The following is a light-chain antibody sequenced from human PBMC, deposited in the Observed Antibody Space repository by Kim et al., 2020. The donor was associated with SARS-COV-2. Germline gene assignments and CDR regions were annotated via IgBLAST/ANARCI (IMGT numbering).Light chain of an antibody. Sequence: SYELTQPPSVSVSPGQTASITCSGDKLGDKYAYWYQQKPGQSPVVVIYQDNKRPSGIPERFSGSNSGNTATLTISGTQAMDEADYYCQAWDSRSYVVFGGGPQLIV. J-gene: IGLJ2*01. CDR3: QAWDSRSYVV. CDR1: KLGDKY. CDR2: QDN. V-gene: IGLV3-1*01.